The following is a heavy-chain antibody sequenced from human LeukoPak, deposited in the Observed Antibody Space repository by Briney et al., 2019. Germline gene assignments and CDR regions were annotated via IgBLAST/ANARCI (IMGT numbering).Heavy chain of an antibody. D-gene: IGHD6-19*01. CDR3: ARDPGGIAVPGLGFAFYI. J-gene: IGHJ3*02. Sequence: GGSLRLSCAASGFTFSSYSMDWVRQASGKGLEWVSSISSTSNYIYYADSVKGRFTISRDNAKNSLFLQMNSLRAEDTAVYYCARDPGGIAVPGLGFAFYIWGQGTMVTVSS. CDR2: ISSTSNYI. V-gene: IGHV3-21*01. CDR1: GFTFSSYS.